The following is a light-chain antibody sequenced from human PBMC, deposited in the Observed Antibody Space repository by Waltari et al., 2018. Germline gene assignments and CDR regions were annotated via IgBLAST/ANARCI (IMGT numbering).Light chain of an antibody. J-gene: IGKJ1*01. V-gene: IGKV3-20*01. CDR2: GAS. CDR1: QSVGRT. CDR3: QHYVRLPVT. Sequence: TLSCWTSQSVGRTLAWYQQKPGQPPRLLIYGASIRATGIPDRFSGGGSGTDFSLTISRLEPEDFAVYYCQHYVRLPVTFGQGTKVEIK.